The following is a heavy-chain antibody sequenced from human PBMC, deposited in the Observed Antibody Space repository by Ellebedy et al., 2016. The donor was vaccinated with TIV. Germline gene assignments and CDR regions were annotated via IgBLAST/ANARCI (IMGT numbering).Heavy chain of an antibody. CDR3: ARGGIGVGADS. V-gene: IGHV4-59*08. CDR1: GGSFSNYY. J-gene: IGHJ4*02. D-gene: IGHD1-26*01. CDR2: IFYSETT. Sequence: SETLSLTCIVSGGSFSNYYWNWIRQPPGKGLEWIGYIFYSETTNYNPSLKSRVTISLETSKNQFSLKLSSVTAADTAVYYCARGGIGVGADSWGQGSLVTVSS.